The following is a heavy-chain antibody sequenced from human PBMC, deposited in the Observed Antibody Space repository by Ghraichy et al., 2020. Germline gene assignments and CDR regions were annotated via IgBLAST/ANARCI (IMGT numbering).Heavy chain of an antibody. CDR3: ARDQVGATGVDY. D-gene: IGHD1-26*01. V-gene: IGHV3-74*01. Sequence: GALRLSCAASGFTFSSYWMHWVRQAPGEGLVWVSRINSDGSSTSYADSVKGQFTISRDNAKNTLYLQMNSLRAEDTAVYYCARDQVGATGVDYWGQGTLVTVSS. CDR2: INSDGSST. CDR1: GFTFSSYW. J-gene: IGHJ4*02.